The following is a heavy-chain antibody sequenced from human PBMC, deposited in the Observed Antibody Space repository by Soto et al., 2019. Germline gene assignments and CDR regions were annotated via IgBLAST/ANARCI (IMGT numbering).Heavy chain of an antibody. V-gene: IGHV3-48*02. CDR3: ARDISGTYSYFDY. Sequence: LRLSCAASGFTFSSYSMTWVRQAPGKGLAWVSYISSSSSAIYYADSVKRRFTISKDNPKNSLYLQMNSLRDEDTAVYYCARDISGTYSYFDYWGQGTLVTVSS. CDR1: GFTFSSYS. CDR2: ISSSSSAI. J-gene: IGHJ4*02. D-gene: IGHD1-26*01.